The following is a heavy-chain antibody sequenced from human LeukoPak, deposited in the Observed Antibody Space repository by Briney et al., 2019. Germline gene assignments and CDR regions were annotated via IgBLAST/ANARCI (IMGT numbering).Heavy chain of an antibody. CDR2: ISSSSSYI. CDR1: GFTFSSYS. V-gene: IGHV3-21*01. D-gene: IGHD3-9*01. Sequence: GGSLRLPCAASGFTFSSYSMNWVRQAPGKGLEWVSSISSSSSYIYYADSVKGRFTISRDNAKNSLYLQMNSLRAEDTAVYYCARDRLRYDILTGCYSYWGQGTLVTVSS. J-gene: IGHJ4*02. CDR3: ARDRLRYDILTGCYSY.